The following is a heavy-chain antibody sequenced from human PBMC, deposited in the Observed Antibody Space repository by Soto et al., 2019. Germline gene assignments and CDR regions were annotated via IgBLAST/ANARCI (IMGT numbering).Heavy chain of an antibody. CDR2: ISYDGSNK. CDR1: GFTFSSYG. D-gene: IGHD5-12*01. J-gene: IGHJ6*02. CDR3: AKDRGDGYNKYYYGMDV. V-gene: IGHV3-30*18. Sequence: PGGSLRLSCAASGFTFSSYGMHWVRQAPGKGLEWVAVISYDGSNKYYADSVKGRFTISRDNSKNTLYLQMNSLRAEDTAVYYCAKDRGDGYNKYYYGMDVWGQGTTVTVSS.